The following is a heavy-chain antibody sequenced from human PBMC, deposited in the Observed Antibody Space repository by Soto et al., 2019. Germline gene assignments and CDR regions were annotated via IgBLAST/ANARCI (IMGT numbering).Heavy chain of an antibody. CDR1: GGSISSYY. Sequence: SETLSLTCTASGGSISSYYWSWIRQPPGKGLEWIGYISYSGSPNYNPSLKSRVTISVDTSKNQFSLKLSSVTAADTAVYYCACDPSGDCPNWFDPWGQGTLVTVSS. CDR3: ACDPSGDCPNWFDP. V-gene: IGHV4-59*01. J-gene: IGHJ5*02. D-gene: IGHD2-21*01. CDR2: ISYSGSP.